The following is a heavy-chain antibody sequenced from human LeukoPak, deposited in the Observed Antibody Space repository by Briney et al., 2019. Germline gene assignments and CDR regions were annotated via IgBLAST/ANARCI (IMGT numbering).Heavy chain of an antibody. CDR3: ARHITEWELPLRLAFDI. J-gene: IGHJ3*02. Sequence: RSQTLSLTCAISGDSFSSNSAAWNWIRQSPSRGLEWLGRTYYRSKWYNDYAVSVKSRITINPDTSKNQFSLQLNSVTPEDTAVYYCARHITEWELPLRLAFDIWGQGTMVTVSS. CDR2: TYYRSKWYN. V-gene: IGHV6-1*01. CDR1: GDSFSSNSAA. D-gene: IGHD1-26*01.